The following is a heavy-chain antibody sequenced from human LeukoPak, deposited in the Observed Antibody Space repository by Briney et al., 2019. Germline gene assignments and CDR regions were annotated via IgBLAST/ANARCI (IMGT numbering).Heavy chain of an antibody. CDR3: ARVELTATHWFDP. CDR2: IYYSGST. D-gene: IGHD1-26*01. Sequence: SETLSLTCTVSGGSISSSSYYWGWIRQPPGKGLEWIGSIYYSGSTYYNPSLKSRVTISVDTSKNQSSLKLSSVTAADPAVYYCARVELTATHWFDPWGQGTLVTVSS. V-gene: IGHV4-39*07. CDR1: GGSISSSSYY. J-gene: IGHJ5*02.